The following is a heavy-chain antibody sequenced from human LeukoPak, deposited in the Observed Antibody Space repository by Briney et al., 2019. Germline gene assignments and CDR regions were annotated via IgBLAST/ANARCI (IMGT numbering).Heavy chain of an antibody. V-gene: IGHV3-21*01. J-gene: IGHJ3*02. CDR3: ARDPYSSGWYKDALDI. CDR2: ISGSSSYI. Sequence: GGSLRLSCAASGFTFSSYAMSWVRQAPGKGLEWVSSISGSSSYINYADSVKGRFTISRDNAQNSLFLQLNSLRAEDTAVYYCARDPYSSGWYKDALDIWGQGTMVTVSS. D-gene: IGHD6-19*01. CDR1: GFTFSSYA.